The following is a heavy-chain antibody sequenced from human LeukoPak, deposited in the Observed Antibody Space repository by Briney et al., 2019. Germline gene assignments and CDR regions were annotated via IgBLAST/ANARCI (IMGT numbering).Heavy chain of an antibody. CDR3: ARGGGYCSGGSCRYFDY. V-gene: IGHV1-18*01. J-gene: IGHJ4*02. Sequence: ASVKVSCKASGYTFTSYGISWVRQAPGPGLEWMGWISAYNGNTNYAQKLQGRVTMTTDTSTSTAYMELRSLRSDDTAMYYCARGGGYCSGGSCRYFDYWGQGTLVTVSS. D-gene: IGHD2-15*01. CDR2: ISAYNGNT. CDR1: GYTFTSYG.